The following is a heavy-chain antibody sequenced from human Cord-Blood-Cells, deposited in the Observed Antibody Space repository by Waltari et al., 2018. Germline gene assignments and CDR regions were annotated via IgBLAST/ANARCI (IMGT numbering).Heavy chain of an antibody. CDR1: GASISSISDS. V-gene: IGHV4-39*07. D-gene: IGHD1-26*01. J-gene: IGHJ3*02. CDR3: ARQRGWDAFDI. Sequence: QLQLQESGSGLGKPAETLSLTCTVSGASISSISDSWGWIRPPPGKGLEWIGSLYYSGSTYYNPSLKSRVTISVDTSKNQFALKLSSVTAADTAVYYCARQRGWDAFDIWGQGTMVTVSS. CDR2: LYYSGST.